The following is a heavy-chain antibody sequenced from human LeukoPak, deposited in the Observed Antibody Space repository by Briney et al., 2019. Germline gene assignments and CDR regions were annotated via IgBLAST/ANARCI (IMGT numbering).Heavy chain of an antibody. CDR2: INSDGSST. CDR1: GFTFSSYW. D-gene: IGHD4-17*01. J-gene: IGHJ4*02. V-gene: IGHV3-74*01. CDR3: ARADYGDYFDY. Sequence: GGSLRLSCAASGFTFSSYWMHWVRQAPGKGLVWVSRINSDGSSTSYADSVKGRFTISRDNAKNTLYLQMNSLRAEDTAVYYCARADYGDYFDYWGQGTLVTVST.